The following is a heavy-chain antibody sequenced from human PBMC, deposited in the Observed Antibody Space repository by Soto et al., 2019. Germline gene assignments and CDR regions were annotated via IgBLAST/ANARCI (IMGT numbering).Heavy chain of an antibody. J-gene: IGHJ3*02. CDR3: ARDLTVYDYRGLDAFDI. D-gene: IGHD5-12*01. V-gene: IGHV3-30*03. Sequence: QVQLVESGGGVVQPGKSLRLSCADSRFTFSSYGMHWVRQAPGKGLEWVAVISFDGSNQYYADSVQGRFTISRDNSKNTLYLQMNSLRPEDTAMYYCARDLTVYDYRGLDAFDIWGQGTMVTVSS. CDR1: RFTFSSYG. CDR2: ISFDGSNQ.